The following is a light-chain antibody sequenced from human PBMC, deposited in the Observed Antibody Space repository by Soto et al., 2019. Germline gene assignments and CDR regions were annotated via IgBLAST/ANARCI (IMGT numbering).Light chain of an antibody. Sequence: DIQITQSPSTLSASVGDRVTITCRASQNIGGWLAWYQQKPGKAPKFLIFDASSLESGVPSRFSGSGSGTEFTLTISSLQPDDFATYYCQQYNSYWTLGQGTKVDIK. CDR1: QNIGGW. CDR3: QQYNSYWT. J-gene: IGKJ1*01. V-gene: IGKV1-5*01. CDR2: DAS.